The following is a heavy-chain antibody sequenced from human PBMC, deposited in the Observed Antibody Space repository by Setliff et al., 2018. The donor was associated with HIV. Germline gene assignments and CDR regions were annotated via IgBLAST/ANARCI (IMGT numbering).Heavy chain of an antibody. V-gene: IGHV4-4*07. CDR3: ARHIHGASWYWFDP. J-gene: IGHJ5*02. Sequence: PSETLSLTCTVSGGSINTYYWSWIRQPAGKGLEWIGRVHSTGTTIYNPSLKSRVTMSVDTSKNQLSLKLRSVTAADAAVYYCARHIHGASWYWFDPWGQGTLVTVSS. D-gene: IGHD2-15*01. CDR2: VHSTGTT. CDR1: GGSINTYY.